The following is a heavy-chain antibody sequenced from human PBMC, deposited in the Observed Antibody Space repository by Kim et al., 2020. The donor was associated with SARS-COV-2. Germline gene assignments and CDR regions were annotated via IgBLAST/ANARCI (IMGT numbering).Heavy chain of an antibody. CDR3: ASGPNPYCSGGSCHFDY. CDR1: GFTFSSYA. V-gene: IGHV3-30-3*01. CDR2: ISYDGSNK. J-gene: IGHJ4*02. Sequence: GGSLRLSCAASGFTFSSYAMHWVRQAPGKGLEWVAVISYDGSNKYYADSVKGRFTISRDNSKNTLYLQMNSLRAEDTAVYYCASGPNPYCSGGSCHFDYWGQGTLVTVSS. D-gene: IGHD2-15*01.